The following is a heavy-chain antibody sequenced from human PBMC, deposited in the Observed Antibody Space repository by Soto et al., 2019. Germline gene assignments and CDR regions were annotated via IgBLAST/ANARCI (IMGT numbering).Heavy chain of an antibody. V-gene: IGHV3-30-3*01. J-gene: IGHJ4*02. CDR3: ARDYWSGYSYGYGSFDY. D-gene: IGHD5-18*01. CDR1: GFTFSSYA. Sequence: GGSLRLSCAASGFTFSSYAMHWVRQAPGKGLEWVAVISYDGSNKYYADSVKGRFTISRDNSKNTLYLQMNSLRAEDTAVYYCARDYWSGYSYGYGSFDYWGQGTLVTVSS. CDR2: ISYDGSNK.